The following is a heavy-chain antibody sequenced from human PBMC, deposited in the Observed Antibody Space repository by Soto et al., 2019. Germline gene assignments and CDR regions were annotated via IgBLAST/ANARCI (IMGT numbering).Heavy chain of an antibody. CDR1: GFTFSNYA. CDR2: ISGDGGST. Sequence: GGSLRLSCAASGFTFSNYAMTWVRQAPGKGLEWVSAISGDGGSTYYTDSVKGRFTISRDNSKNTLYLQMNSLRVEDTAVYHCAKGYYGSGSYDYWGQGTLVTVSS. D-gene: IGHD3-10*01. CDR3: AKGYYGSGSYDY. V-gene: IGHV3-23*01. J-gene: IGHJ4*02.